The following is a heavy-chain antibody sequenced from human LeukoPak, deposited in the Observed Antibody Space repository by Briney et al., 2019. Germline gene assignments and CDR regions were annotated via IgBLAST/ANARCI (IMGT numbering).Heavy chain of an antibody. D-gene: IGHD6-19*01. CDR3: AKRIAVAGPYFDY. Sequence: GGSLRLSCAASGFTFNSYAMSWVRQAPGKGLEWVSAISGSGGSTYYAESVKGRFTISRDNSKNTPYLQMNSLRAEDTAVYYCAKRIAVAGPYFDYWGQGTLVTVSS. J-gene: IGHJ4*02. CDR2: ISGSGGST. V-gene: IGHV3-23*01. CDR1: GFTFNSYA.